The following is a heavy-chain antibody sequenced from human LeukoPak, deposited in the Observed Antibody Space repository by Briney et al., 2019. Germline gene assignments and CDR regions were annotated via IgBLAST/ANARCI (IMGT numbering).Heavy chain of an antibody. D-gene: IGHD4-4*01. Sequence: GASVKVSCKASGGTFSSYAISWVRQAPGQGLEWMGRIIPILGIANYAQKFQGRVTITADKSTSTAYMELSSLRSEDTAVYYCARGKSETLTVTTQGRAFDIWGQGTMVTVSS. CDR1: GGTFSSYA. V-gene: IGHV1-69*04. J-gene: IGHJ3*02. CDR2: IIPILGIA. CDR3: ARGKSETLTVTTQGRAFDI.